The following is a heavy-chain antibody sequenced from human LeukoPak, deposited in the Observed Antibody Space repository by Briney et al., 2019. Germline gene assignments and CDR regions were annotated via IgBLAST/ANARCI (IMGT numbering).Heavy chain of an antibody. CDR2: INGTAINT. D-gene: IGHD3-22*01. Sequence: PGGSLRLSCAASGFTIMNSAMNWVRQAPGKGLEWGSPINGTAINTDYADSVKGRFTISRDNSKNRLYLQMNRLRAEDTAVYYCARDHISQDSSGYYIAGIGGYFDYWGQGTLVTVSS. J-gene: IGHJ4*02. V-gene: IGHV3-23*01. CDR3: ARDHISQDSSGYYIAGIGGYFDY. CDR1: GFTIMNSA.